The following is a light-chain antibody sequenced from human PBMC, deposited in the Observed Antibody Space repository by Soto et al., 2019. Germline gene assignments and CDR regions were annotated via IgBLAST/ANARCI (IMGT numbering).Light chain of an antibody. CDR2: GTS. CDR1: RNINTY. CDR3: QQSYTTPVYS. J-gene: IGKJ2*01. V-gene: IGKV1-39*01. Sequence: DIQMAQSPSSLSASVGDTITITCRASRNINTYLNWYQQKPGKAPKLLIFGTSSLQSGVPSRFSGSGSRTDFTLTISNLQPEDFATYFCQQSYTTPVYSFGQGTKLEIK.